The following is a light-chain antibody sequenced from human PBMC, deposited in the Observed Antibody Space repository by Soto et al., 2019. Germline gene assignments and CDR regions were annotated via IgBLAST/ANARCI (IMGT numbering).Light chain of an antibody. CDR2: DAS. V-gene: IGKV1-5*01. Sequence: DIQMTQSPSTLSASVGDRLTITCRASQSISSRLAWYQQKPGKAPKLLIYDASSLESGVPSRFSGSASGTQFTLTISSLQPDDFATYYCQQSYRTPYTFGQGTKLEIK. J-gene: IGKJ2*01. CDR3: QQSYRTPYT. CDR1: QSISSR.